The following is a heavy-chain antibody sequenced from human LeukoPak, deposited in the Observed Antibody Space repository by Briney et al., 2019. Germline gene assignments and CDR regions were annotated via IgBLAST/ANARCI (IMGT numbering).Heavy chain of an antibody. CDR2: ISAYNGNT. V-gene: IGHV1-18*01. CDR1: GYTFTSYG. J-gene: IGHJ3*02. Sequence: ASVKVCCKASGYTFTSYGISWVRQAPGQGLEWMGWISAYNGNTNYAQKLQGRVTMTTDTSTSTAYMELRSLRSDDTAVYYCARDGDSSGWYSAFDIWGQGTMVTVSS. D-gene: IGHD6-19*01. CDR3: ARDGDSSGWYSAFDI.